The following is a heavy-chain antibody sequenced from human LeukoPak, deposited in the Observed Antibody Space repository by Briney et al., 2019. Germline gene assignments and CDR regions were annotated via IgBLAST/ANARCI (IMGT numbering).Heavy chain of an antibody. J-gene: IGHJ3*02. CDR1: GYTFTSYG. D-gene: IGHD5-18*01. CDR2: ISAYNGNT. Sequence: TVKLSCAVSGYTFTSYGISGVRQAPGQGLEGGGWISAYNGNTNYAQTLQGRVTMTTDTSTRRAYIELQRLRSDDTAVYYCPRDRSDTAMVTRDAFDIWGQGTMVTVSS. V-gene: IGHV1-18*01. CDR3: PRDRSDTAMVTRDAFDI.